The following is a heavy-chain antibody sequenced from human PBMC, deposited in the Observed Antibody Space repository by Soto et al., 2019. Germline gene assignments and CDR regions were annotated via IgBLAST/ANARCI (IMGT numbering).Heavy chain of an antibody. CDR3: ARGRMVASIHDAFEI. J-gene: IGHJ3*02. CDR1: GYPFTSYG. D-gene: IGHD5-12*01. V-gene: IGHV1-18*01. Sequence: QGPFLQSGDEVKTPGASVRVSCRASGYPFTSYGISWVRQAPGPGLEWVAWISAYNGNRDTAQKFQGRVTMTLDTSTDTAHMELGGLTSADTGVYYCARGRMVASIHDAFEIWGQGTKVTVSS. CDR2: ISAYNGNR.